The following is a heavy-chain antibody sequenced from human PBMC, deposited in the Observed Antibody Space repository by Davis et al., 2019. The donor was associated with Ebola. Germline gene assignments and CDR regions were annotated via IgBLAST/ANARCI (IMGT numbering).Heavy chain of an antibody. Sequence: PGGSLRLSCAASGFTISSSYMSWVRRAPGEGLDWVSSLSSAGASYYADFVKGRFTVSRDASKNTLYLQMNSLRAEDTAVYYCARDPSSYDSAGWGFWGQGTLVTVSS. D-gene: IGHD3-22*01. J-gene: IGHJ4*02. CDR3: ARDPSSYDSAGWGF. CDR1: GFTISSSY. CDR2: LSSAGAS. V-gene: IGHV3-53*01.